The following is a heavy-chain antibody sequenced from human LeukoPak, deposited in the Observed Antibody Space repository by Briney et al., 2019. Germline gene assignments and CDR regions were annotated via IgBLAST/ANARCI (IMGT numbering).Heavy chain of an antibody. Sequence: GGSLRLSCAASGFTFSSYAMSWVRRAPGKGLEWVSAISGSGGSTYYADSVKGRFTISRDNSKNTLYLQMNSLRAEDTAVYYCAKDLRGYYGSGSYRGYWGQGTLVTVSS. CDR1: GFTFSSYA. CDR2: ISGSGGST. J-gene: IGHJ4*02. D-gene: IGHD3-10*01. CDR3: AKDLRGYYGSGSYRGY. V-gene: IGHV3-23*01.